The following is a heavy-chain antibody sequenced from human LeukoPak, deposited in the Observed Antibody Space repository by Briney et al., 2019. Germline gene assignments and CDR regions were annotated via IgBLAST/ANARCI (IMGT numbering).Heavy chain of an antibody. V-gene: IGHV4-4*07. CDR1: DVSISSYY. Sequence: SETLSLTCTVSDVSISSYYWNWLWQPAGKGLEWIGRVYTTGSTYYNPSLRSRVTMSVDTSKNQFSLKLSSVTAADTAVYYCARDVNGAFTRSWFDPWGQGTRVTVS. CDR3: ARDVNGAFTRSWFDP. CDR2: VYTTGST. J-gene: IGHJ5*02. D-gene: IGHD4-17*01.